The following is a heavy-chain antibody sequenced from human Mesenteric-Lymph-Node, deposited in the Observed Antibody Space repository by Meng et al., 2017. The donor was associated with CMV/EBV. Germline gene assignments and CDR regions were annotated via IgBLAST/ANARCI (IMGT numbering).Heavy chain of an antibody. J-gene: IGHJ4*02. D-gene: IGHD3-22*01. CDR3: ARGPNYYDSSGYLNY. CDR2: INNDETTT. CDR1: GFTFSSYW. V-gene: IGHV3-74*01. Sequence: GESLKISCAASGFTFSSYWMHWVRQAPGKGLVWVSRINNDETTTTYADSVKGRFTISRDNAKNTLFLQMNSLRAEDTAVYYCARGPNYYDSSGYLNYWGQGTLVTVSS.